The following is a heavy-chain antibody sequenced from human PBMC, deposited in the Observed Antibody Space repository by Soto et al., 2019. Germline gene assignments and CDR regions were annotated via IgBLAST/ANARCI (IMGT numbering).Heavy chain of an antibody. D-gene: IGHD2-2*02. V-gene: IGHV1-69*13. Sequence: ASVKVSCKASGGTFNSYDINWVRQAPGQGLEWMGGIIPIVETPKYAQKFQGRVTITAYESTNTVYMELSSLRSEDTAMYYCARLYRTNYSHNRGFFKDNWLDTWGQGTLVTVSS. CDR2: IIPIVETP. CDR1: GGTFNSYD. CDR3: ARLYRTNYSHNRGFFKDNWLDT. J-gene: IGHJ5*02.